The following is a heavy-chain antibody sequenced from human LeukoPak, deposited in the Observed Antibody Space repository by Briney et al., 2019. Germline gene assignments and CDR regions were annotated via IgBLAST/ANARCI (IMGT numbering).Heavy chain of an antibody. D-gene: IGHD3-22*01. J-gene: IGHJ3*02. Sequence: SETLSLTCTASGGSISSYYWSWIRQPPGKGLEWIGYIYYSGSTNYNPSLKSRVTISVDTSKNQFSLKLSSVTAADTAVYYCARHLPTYYYDSSGYYPVAFDTWGQGTMVTVSS. CDR3: ARHLPTYYYDSSGYYPVAFDT. V-gene: IGHV4-59*08. CDR2: IYYSGST. CDR1: GGSISSYY.